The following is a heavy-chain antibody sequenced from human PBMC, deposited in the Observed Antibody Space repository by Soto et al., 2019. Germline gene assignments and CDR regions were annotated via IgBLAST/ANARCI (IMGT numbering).Heavy chain of an antibody. CDR2: IYSGGST. D-gene: IGHD2-15*01. Sequence: EVQLVESGGGLVQPGGSLSLSCAASGFTVSSNYLSWVRQAPGKGLEWVSVIYSGGSTYYADSVKGRFTISRDNAKNALYLQMNSLRAEDTAVYYCARDGDCSGGSCPTAYYFDYWGQGTLVTVSS. V-gene: IGHV3-66*01. CDR3: ARDGDCSGGSCPTAYYFDY. J-gene: IGHJ4*02. CDR1: GFTVSSNY.